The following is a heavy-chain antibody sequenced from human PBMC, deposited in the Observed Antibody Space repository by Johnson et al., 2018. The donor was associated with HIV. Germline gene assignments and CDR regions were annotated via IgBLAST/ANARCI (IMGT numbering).Heavy chain of an antibody. V-gene: IGHV3-33*06. D-gene: IGHD5-24*01. Sequence: QVQLVESGGGVVQPGRSLRLSCEASGFMFSRYALAWVRQAPGKGLEWVALIWHDGSNDNYEDSVKGRFTLSRDNSRNTLYLQMNNLRSEDTAIYYCVKDSETSSAPLDGSFDIWGQGTTVTVSS. CDR1: GFMFSRYA. CDR2: IWHDGSND. CDR3: VKDSETSSAPLDGSFDI. J-gene: IGHJ3*02.